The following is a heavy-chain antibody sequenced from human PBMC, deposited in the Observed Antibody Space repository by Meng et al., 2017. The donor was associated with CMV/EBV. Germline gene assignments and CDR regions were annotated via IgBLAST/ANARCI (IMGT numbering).Heavy chain of an antibody. D-gene: IGHD3-22*01. CDR2: INPDSGAT. CDR3: ARVQYYYDSSGCFY. CDR1: GYPFTAYY. V-gene: IGHV1-2*02. J-gene: IGHJ4*02. Sequence: ASVNVSCKASGYPFTAYYMHWVRQAPGQGLEWMGWINPDSGATNYARNLQGRVTMTRDTSISTAYMELSGLTFDDTAVYYCARVQYYYDSSGCFYWGQGTLVTVSS.